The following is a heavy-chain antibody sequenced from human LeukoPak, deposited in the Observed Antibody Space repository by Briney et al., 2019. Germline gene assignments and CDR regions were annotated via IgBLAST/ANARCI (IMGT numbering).Heavy chain of an antibody. CDR1: GGSISSGGYY. V-gene: IGHV4-31*03. CDR2: IYYSGST. J-gene: IGHJ5*02. CDR3: ARGGAPHVPTP. Sequence: SQTLSLTCTVSGGSISSGGYYWRWIRQHPGKGLEWIGNIYYSGSTYYNPSLKSRVTISVDTSKNQFSLKLSSVTAADTAVYYCARGGAPHVPTPWGQGTLVTVSS. D-gene: IGHD6-25*01.